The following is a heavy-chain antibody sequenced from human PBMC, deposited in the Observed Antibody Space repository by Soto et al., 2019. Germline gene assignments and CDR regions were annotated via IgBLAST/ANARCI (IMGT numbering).Heavy chain of an antibody. D-gene: IGHD6-6*01. V-gene: IGHV3-30*18. Sequence: LRLSCAASGFTFSSYGMHWVRQAPGKGLEWVAVISYDGSNKYYADSVKGRFTISRDNSKNTLYLQMNSLRAEDTAVYYCAKENVAARHLDYWGQGTLVTVSS. CDR3: AKENVAARHLDY. CDR1: GFTFSSYG. CDR2: ISYDGSNK. J-gene: IGHJ4*02.